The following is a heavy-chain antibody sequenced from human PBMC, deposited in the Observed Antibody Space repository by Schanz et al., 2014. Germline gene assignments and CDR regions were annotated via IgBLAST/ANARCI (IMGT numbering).Heavy chain of an antibody. CDR3: AKDPHKDYGGKPQALDI. V-gene: IGHV3-74*01. D-gene: IGHD4-17*01. Sequence: EVQLLESGGGLVQPGGSLRLSCAASGFTFSDSWMHWVRQAPGKGLVWVSRTSHDGSFTTFADSVKGRFTISRDNSKNTLYLQMNSLRAEDTALYYCAKDPHKDYGGKPQALDIWGQGTMVTVSS. CDR2: TSHDGSFT. J-gene: IGHJ3*02. CDR1: GFTFSDSW.